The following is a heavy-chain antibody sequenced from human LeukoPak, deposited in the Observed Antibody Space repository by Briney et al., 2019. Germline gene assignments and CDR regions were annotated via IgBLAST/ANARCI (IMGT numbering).Heavy chain of an antibody. Sequence: GGTLRLSCAASGFTFSSYRMNWVRQAPGKGQEWVSYIGSSSSCIYYADSVRGRFTISRDNAKNSLYLQMNRLRDEETAVSYCARVAGVTATQSIANFGSWGQGTLVTVPS. CDR1: GFTFSSYR. D-gene: IGHD2-21*02. CDR3: ARVAGVTATQSIANFGS. J-gene: IGHJ4*02. CDR2: IGSSSSCI. V-gene: IGHV3-21*01.